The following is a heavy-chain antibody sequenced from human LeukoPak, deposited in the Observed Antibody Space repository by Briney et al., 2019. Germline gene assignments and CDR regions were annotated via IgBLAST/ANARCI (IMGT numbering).Heavy chain of an antibody. CDR1: GGSISSSSYY. D-gene: IGHD3-10*01. J-gene: IGHJ5*02. CDR2: IYYSGST. V-gene: IGHV4-39*01. CDR3: ATRFNYGSGSYSLVHNWFDP. Sequence: SETLSLTCTVSGGSISSSSYYWGWIRQPPGKGLEWIGSIYYSGSTYYNPSLKSRITISIDTSKNQFSLKLSSVTAADTAVYYCATRFNYGSGSYSLVHNWFDPWGQGTLVTVSS.